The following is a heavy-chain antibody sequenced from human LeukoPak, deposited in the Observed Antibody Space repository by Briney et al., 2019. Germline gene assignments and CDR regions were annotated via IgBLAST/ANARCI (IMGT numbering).Heavy chain of an antibody. CDR1: GFTFSSCA. J-gene: IGHJ4*02. CDR3: AKIPQTTSVGYVDY. Sequence: GGSLRLSCAASGFTFSSCAMSWVRQAPGKGLEWVSGISGSGVSTYYADSVKGRFTISRDNSKNTLYLQMSSLRAEDTAVYYCAKIPQTTSVGYVDYWGQGNLVTVSS. CDR2: ISGSGVST. D-gene: IGHD4-17*01. V-gene: IGHV3-23*01.